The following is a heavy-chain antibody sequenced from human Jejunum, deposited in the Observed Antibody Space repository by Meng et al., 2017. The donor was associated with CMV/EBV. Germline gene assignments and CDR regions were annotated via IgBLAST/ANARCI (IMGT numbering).Heavy chain of an antibody. CDR1: GFTFSSYN. Sequence: GQLGDSGGGLVKPGGSLRLSCIGSGFTFSSYNMNWVRQAPGKGLEWVSSISSSSRYINYADSVKGRFTISRDNAKNSLYLQMNSLRVEDTAIYYCARDIDHWGQGTLVTVSS. CDR3: ARDIDH. CDR2: ISSSSRYI. J-gene: IGHJ5*02. V-gene: IGHV3-21*01.